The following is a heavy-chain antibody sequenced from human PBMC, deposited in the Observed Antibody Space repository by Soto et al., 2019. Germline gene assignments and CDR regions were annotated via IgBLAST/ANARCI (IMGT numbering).Heavy chain of an antibody. D-gene: IGHD3-3*01. CDR2: IYYSGST. Sequence: SETLSLTCTVSGGSSSSYYWIWIRQPTGKGLEWIGYIYYSGSTNYNPSLKSRVTISVDTSKNQFSLKLSSVSAADTAVYYCASSITIFGVATFGDYYYYMDVWGKGTTVTVSS. CDR1: GGSSSSYY. J-gene: IGHJ6*03. V-gene: IGHV4-59*08. CDR3: ASSITIFGVATFGDYYYYMDV.